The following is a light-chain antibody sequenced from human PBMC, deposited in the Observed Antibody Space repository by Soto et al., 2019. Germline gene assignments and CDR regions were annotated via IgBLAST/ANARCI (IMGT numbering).Light chain of an antibody. CDR2: KAS. CDR1: QSISSW. Sequence: DIQMTHSPSTLSASVGDRVTITCRASQSISSWLAWYQQKPGKAPKLLIFKASSLESGVPSRFSGSGSGTEFTLTISSLQPDDFATYYCQEYSSYWPFGQGTKVAIK. J-gene: IGKJ1*01. V-gene: IGKV1-5*03. CDR3: QEYSSYWP.